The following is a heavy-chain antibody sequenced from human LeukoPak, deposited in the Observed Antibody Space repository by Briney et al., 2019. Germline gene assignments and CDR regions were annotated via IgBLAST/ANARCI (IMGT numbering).Heavy chain of an antibody. CDR3: ARASVGATELWFDP. CDR1: GGSFSGYY. V-gene: IGHV4-34*01. D-gene: IGHD1-26*01. J-gene: IGHJ5*02. Sequence: PSETLSLTCAVYGGSFSGYYWSWIRQPPGKGLEWIGEINHSGSTNYNPSLKSRVTISVDTSKNQFSLKLSSVTAADTAVYYCARASVGATELWFDPWGQGTLVTVSS. CDR2: INHSGST.